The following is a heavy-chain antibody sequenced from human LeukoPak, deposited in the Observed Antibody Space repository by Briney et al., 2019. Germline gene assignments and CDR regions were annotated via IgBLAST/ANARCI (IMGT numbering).Heavy chain of an antibody. Sequence: GRSLRLSCAASGYTFSSYGMHWVRQAPGKGLEWVAVIWYDGSNKYYADSVKGRFTISRDNSKNTPYLQMNSLRAEDTAVYYCAKPDYYGSGTHDREFDYWGQGTLVTVS. CDR3: AKPDYYGSGTHDREFDY. J-gene: IGHJ4*02. D-gene: IGHD3-10*01. V-gene: IGHV3-33*06. CDR2: IWYDGSNK. CDR1: GYTFSSYG.